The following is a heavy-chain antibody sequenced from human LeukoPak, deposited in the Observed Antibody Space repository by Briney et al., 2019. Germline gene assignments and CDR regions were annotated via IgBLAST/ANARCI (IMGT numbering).Heavy chain of an antibody. V-gene: IGHV3-9*01. J-gene: IGHJ4*02. CDR2: MSWNGGSI. CDR3: ARSRSLRGLDY. D-gene: IGHD2-2*01. Sequence: GRSLRLSCETSGFTFDDYAMHWVRQAPGKGLEWVSGMSWNGGSIGYADSVKGRFSISRDNAKNSLYLQMNSLRAEDTAVYYCARSRSLRGLDYWGQGTLVTVSS. CDR1: GFTFDDYA.